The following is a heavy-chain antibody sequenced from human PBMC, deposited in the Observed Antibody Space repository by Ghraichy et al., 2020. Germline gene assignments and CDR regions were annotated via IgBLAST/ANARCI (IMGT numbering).Heavy chain of an antibody. J-gene: IGHJ4*02. CDR1: GFTFNSYA. D-gene: IGHD3-3*02. V-gene: IGHV3-23*01. CDR3: AKDGTIFGVVIYYFNY. CDR2: MSGSGTST. Sequence: GGPLRLSCAASGFTFNSYAMSWVRQAPGKGLEWVSTMSGSGTSTYYADSVKGRFTISRDNSKNTLYLQMNSLRAEDTAIYYCAKDGTIFGVVIYYFNYWGQGTLVTVSS.